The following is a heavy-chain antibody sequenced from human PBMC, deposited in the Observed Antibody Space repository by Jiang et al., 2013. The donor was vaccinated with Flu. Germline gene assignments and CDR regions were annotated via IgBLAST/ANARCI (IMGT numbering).Heavy chain of an antibody. CDR3: AREGGYSGRHRAFDI. CDR1: GGTFSSYA. Sequence: EVKKPGSSVKVSCKASGGTFSSYAISWVRQAPGQGLEWMGRIILILGIANYAQKFQGRVTITADKSTSTAYMELSSLRSEDTAVYYCAREGGYSGRHRAFDIWGQGTMVTVSS. J-gene: IGHJ3*02. CDR2: IILILGIA. D-gene: IGHD1-26*01. V-gene: IGHV1-69*04.